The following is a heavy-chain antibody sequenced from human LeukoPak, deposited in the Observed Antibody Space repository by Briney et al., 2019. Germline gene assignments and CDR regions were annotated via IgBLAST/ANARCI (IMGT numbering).Heavy chain of an antibody. V-gene: IGHV4-59*01. CDR2: IYYSGST. J-gene: IGHJ4*02. Sequence: PSETLSLTCTVSNGSITNYYWSWIRQPRGKGLEWIGYIYYSGSTNYNPSLKSRVTISVDTSKNQFSLRLTSVSAADTAVYYCARGFGYSYGRGYDYWGQGTLVTVSS. CDR1: NGSITNYY. CDR3: ARGFGYSYGRGYDY. D-gene: IGHD5-18*01.